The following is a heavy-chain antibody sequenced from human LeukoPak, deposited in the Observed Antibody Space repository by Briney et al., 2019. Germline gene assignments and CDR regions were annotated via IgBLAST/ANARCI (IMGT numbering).Heavy chain of an antibody. CDR1: GGSFRGYY. D-gene: IGHD2-2*02. CDR3: ARENRGYCSSTSCYTARGSWFDP. Sequence: SETLSLTCTVSGGSFRGYYWSWIRQPPGKGLEWIGEINHSGSTNYNPPLKSRVTISVDTSKNQFSLKLSSVTAADTAVYYCARENRGYCSSTSCYTARGSWFDPWGQGTLVTVSS. CDR2: INHSGST. J-gene: IGHJ5*02. V-gene: IGHV4-34*01.